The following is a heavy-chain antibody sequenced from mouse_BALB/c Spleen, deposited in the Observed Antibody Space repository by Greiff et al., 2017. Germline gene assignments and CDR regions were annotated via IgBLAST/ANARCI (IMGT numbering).Heavy chain of an antibody. D-gene: IGHD2-14*01. CDR3: ARHVGYGAMDY. Sequence: EVQGVESGGGLVQPGGSLKLSCAASGFTFSSYTMSWVRQTPEKRMVWVAYISNGGGSTYYPDTVKGRFPISRDSAKNTLYLQMSSLKSEDTAMYYCARHVGYGAMDYWGQGTLVTVSS. J-gene: IGHJ4*01. CDR1: GFTFSSYT. V-gene: IGHV5-12-2*01. CDR2: ISNGGGST.